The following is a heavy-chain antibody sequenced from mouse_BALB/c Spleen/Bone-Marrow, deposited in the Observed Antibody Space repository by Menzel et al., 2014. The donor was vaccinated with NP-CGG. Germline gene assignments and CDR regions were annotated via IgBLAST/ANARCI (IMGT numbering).Heavy chain of an antibody. J-gene: IGHJ2*01. CDR3: ARQYGNYFDY. V-gene: IGHV1-80*01. D-gene: IGHD2-10*02. Sequence: QVQLQQSGAELVRPGSSVKISCKASGYAFSSYWMNWVKQRPGQGLEWIGQIYPGDGDTNYNGKFKGEATLTADKSSSTAYMQLSSLTSEDSAVYFCARQYGNYFDYWGQGTTLTVSS. CDR2: IYPGDGDT. CDR1: GYAFSSYW.